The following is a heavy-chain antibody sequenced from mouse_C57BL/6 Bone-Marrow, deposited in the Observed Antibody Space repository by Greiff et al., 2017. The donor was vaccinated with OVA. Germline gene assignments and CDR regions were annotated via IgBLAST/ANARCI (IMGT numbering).Heavy chain of an antibody. Sequence: QVQLKQSGAELARPGASVKMSCKASGYTFTSYTMHWVKQRPGQGLEWIGYINPSSGYTKYNQKFKDKATLTADKSSSTAYMQLSSLTSEDSAVYYCAREGPWLRKADYWGQGTTLTVSS. CDR2: INPSSGYT. D-gene: IGHD2-2*01. V-gene: IGHV1-4*01. CDR3: AREGPWLRKADY. J-gene: IGHJ2*01. CDR1: GYTFTSYT.